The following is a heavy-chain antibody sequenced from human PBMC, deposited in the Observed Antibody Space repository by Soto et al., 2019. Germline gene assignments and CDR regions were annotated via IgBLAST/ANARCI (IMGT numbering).Heavy chain of an antibody. CDR1: GYTFTGHY. Sequence: GASVKVSCKASGYTFTGHYMHWVRQAPGQGLEWMGWINPNSVGTNYAQKIQGRVTMTRDTSISTAYMELSRLRSDDTTVYYCAREPMVRAAHGFDIWGQGTMVTVSS. CDR3: AREPMVRAAHGFDI. D-gene: IGHD3-10*01. V-gene: IGHV1-2*02. CDR2: INPNSVGT. J-gene: IGHJ3*02.